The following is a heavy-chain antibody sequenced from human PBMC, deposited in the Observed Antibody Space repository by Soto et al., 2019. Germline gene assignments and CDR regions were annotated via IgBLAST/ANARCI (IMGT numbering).Heavy chain of an antibody. CDR1: GFTVSSNY. J-gene: IGHJ3*02. CDR2: IYSGGST. CDR3: ARGYPWPSDDAFDI. D-gene: IGHD1-26*01. Sequence: QPVGSLRLSCAASGFTVSSNYMSWVRQAPGKGLEWVSVIYSGGSTYYADSVKGRFTISRDNSKNTLYLQMNSLRAEDTAVYYCARGYPWPSDDAFDIWGQGTMVTVSS. V-gene: IGHV3-53*01.